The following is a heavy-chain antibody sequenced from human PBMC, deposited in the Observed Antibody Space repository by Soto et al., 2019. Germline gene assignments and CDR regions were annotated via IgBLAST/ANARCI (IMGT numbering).Heavy chain of an antibody. CDR2: IRSKAYGGTP. J-gene: IGHJ6*02. Sequence: PGGSLRLSCTTSGFTFGDYALNWVRQAPGKGLEWVGFIRSKAYGGTPEYAASVKGRFTISRDDSKSIAYLQMISLKTEDTALFYCARSLLNGMDVWGQGTTVTAP. D-gene: IGHD2-15*01. CDR1: GFTFGDYA. V-gene: IGHV3-49*04. CDR3: ARSLLNGMDV.